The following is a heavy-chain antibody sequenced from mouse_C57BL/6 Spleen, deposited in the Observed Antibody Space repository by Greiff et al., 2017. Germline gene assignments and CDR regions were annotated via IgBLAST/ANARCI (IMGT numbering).Heavy chain of an antibody. CDR1: GFTFSDYY. V-gene: IGHV5-16*01. CDR3: AREGLTGDFDY. CDR2: INYDGSST. D-gene: IGHD4-1*01. J-gene: IGHJ2*01. Sequence: EVQVVESEGGLVQPGSSMKLSCTASGFTFSDYYMAWVRQVPEKGLEWVANINYDGSSTYYLDSLKSRFIISRDNAKNILYLQMSGLKSEDTATYYCAREGLTGDFDYWGQGTTLTVSS.